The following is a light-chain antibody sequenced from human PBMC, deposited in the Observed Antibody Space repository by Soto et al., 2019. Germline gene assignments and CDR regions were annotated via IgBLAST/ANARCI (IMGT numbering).Light chain of an antibody. CDR2: XSS. CDR3: QQYNCHWV. CDR1: QDIKNY. J-gene: IGKJ1*01. Sequence: DIQMTQSTSSLSASVXDRVTITCPASQDIKNYLNXYQQXSXKATXXXNYXSSDLDTGVPSRFSGNGCGTEFTITISSLQADDVATYCCQQYNCHWVFGQGTKVEIK. V-gene: IGKV1-33*01.